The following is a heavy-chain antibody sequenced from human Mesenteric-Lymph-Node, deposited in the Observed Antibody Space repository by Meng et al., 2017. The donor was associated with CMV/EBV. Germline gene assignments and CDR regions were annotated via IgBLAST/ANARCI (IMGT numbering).Heavy chain of an antibody. CDR3: ARVPILESARWFDP. CDR2: IYYTGST. D-gene: IGHD3-3*01. CDR1: RGSINSGDFY. Sequence: SRGSINSGDFYWSWSRQPPGKGLEWIGYIYYTGSTYYNPSLKSRVTMSVDTSKNQFSLKLSSVTAADTAVYYCARVPILESARWFDPWGQGTLVTVSS. V-gene: IGHV4-30-4*08. J-gene: IGHJ5*02.